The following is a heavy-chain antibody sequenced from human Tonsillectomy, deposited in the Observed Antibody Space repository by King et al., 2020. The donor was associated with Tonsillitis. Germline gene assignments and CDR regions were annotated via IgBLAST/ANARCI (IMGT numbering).Heavy chain of an antibody. Sequence: VQLVESGGGLVKPGGSLRLSCAASGSTFSTYSMNWVRQAPGKGLEWVSSIGRSSTYIYYADSVKGRFTISRDNAKNSLYLEMNSLRAEDTAVYYCAKGDNWNYGWGAYWGQGTLVTVSS. CDR1: GSTFSTYS. CDR3: AKGDNWNYGWGAY. CDR2: IGRSSTYI. J-gene: IGHJ4*02. D-gene: IGHD1-7*01. V-gene: IGHV3-21*01.